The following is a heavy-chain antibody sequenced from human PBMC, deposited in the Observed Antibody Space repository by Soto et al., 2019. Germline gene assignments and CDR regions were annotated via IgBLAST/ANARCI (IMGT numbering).Heavy chain of an antibody. V-gene: IGHV4-39*01. CDR2: IYYDGNT. CDR3: VRSTIAPRLFMYPFDY. J-gene: IGHJ4*02. D-gene: IGHD6-6*01. CDR1: GGSITSSSYY. Sequence: QLQLQESGPGLVKPSETLSLTCTVPGGSITSSSYYWGWIRQSPGKGLECIANIYYDGNTYYNPSLKSRVTISLDTSKNQFSLRLNSVTAADTAVYYCVRSTIAPRLFMYPFDYWGQGTLVTVSS.